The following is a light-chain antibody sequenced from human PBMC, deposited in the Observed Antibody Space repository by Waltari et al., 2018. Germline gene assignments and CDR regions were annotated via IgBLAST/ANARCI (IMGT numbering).Light chain of an antibody. Sequence: DTVMTQSPDSLAVSLGERATINCKSSQSLLFRSNNKNYLAWYQQKPGQPPKLLIHWASTRESGVPDRFSGSGSGTAVTLTISSLQAEDVAVYYCQQYYHIARTFGQGTRVEIK. CDR1: QSLLFRSNNKNY. CDR3: QQYYHIART. CDR2: WAS. V-gene: IGKV4-1*01. J-gene: IGKJ1*01.